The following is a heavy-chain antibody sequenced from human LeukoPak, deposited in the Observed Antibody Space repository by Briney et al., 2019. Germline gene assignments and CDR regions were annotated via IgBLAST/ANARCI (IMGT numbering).Heavy chain of an antibody. D-gene: IGHD2-2*01. J-gene: IGHJ4*02. CDR3: ARAWAPYCSSTSCYVFDY. CDR2: INPNSGGT. Sequence: ASVKVSCKASGYTFTGYYMHWVRQAPGQGLEWMGRINPNSGGTNYAQKFQGRVTMTRDTSISTAYKELSRLRSDDTAVYYCARAWAPYCSSTSCYVFDYWGQGTLVTVSS. V-gene: IGHV1-2*06. CDR1: GYTFTGYY.